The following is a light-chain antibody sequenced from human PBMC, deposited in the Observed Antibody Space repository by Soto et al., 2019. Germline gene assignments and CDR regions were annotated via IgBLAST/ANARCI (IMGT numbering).Light chain of an antibody. CDR3: QQYAYWPET. Sequence: EVMMTQFPDTVSVTPGETVTLSCGASQSVRTNLAWYQQRPGQAPRLLIHCSSTRATDIPARFSGSGSGTNFTLAISSLHSEDFAVYYCQQYAYWPETFGQGTKVDIK. J-gene: IGKJ1*01. CDR2: CSS. CDR1: QSVRTN. V-gene: IGKV3D-15*01.